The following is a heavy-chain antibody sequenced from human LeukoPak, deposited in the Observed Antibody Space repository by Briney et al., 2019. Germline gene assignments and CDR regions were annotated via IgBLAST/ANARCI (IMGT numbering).Heavy chain of an antibody. CDR2: IDTSSTTM. CDR3: ARDNWVDC. CDR1: GFTFSKYS. Sequence: PGGSLRLSCAASGFTFSKYSMTWVRQAPGEGLEWVSFIDTSSTTMYYTDSVKGRFTISRDNAKNSLYLQMNSLKVEDTAIYYCARDNWVDCWGQGTLVTVSS. J-gene: IGHJ5*01. V-gene: IGHV3-48*04.